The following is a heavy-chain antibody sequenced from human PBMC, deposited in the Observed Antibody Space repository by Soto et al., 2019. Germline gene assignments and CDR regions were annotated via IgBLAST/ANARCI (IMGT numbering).Heavy chain of an antibody. V-gene: IGHV4-4*07. Sequence: PSETLSLTCTVSGVSVNSYYWSWVRQPPGEGLEWIGHVFTTGSTKFNPSLKSRVTMSVDTSKNQFSLKLTSVTAADTALYYCARSSVTGPEYLQHWGQGTLVTVSS. CDR1: GVSVNSYY. CDR2: VFTTGST. D-gene: IGHD2-21*02. J-gene: IGHJ1*01. CDR3: ARSSVTGPEYLQH.